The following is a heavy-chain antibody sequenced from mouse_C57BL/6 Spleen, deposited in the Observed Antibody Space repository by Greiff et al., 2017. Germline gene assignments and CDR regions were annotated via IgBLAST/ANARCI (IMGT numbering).Heavy chain of an antibody. J-gene: IGHJ4*01. CDR1: EYEFPSHD. D-gene: IGHD1-1*01. CDR3: ARKEGSNGAWFAY. Sequence: EVQRVESGGGLVQPGESLKLSCESNEYEFPSHDMSWVRKTPEKRLELVAAINSAGGSTYYPDTMERRVIISRDNTKKALYLQMSRLRSEDTAWYYCARKEGSNGAWFAYWGQGTSVTVSS. V-gene: IGHV5-2*01. CDR2: INSAGGST.